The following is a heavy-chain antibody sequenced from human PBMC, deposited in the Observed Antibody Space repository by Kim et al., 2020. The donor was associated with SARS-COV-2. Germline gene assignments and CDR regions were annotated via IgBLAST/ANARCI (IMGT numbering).Heavy chain of an antibody. V-gene: IGHV3-23*05. Sequence: YADSVKSLFPVSRDITKDTLYLQMNSLRADDTALYYCAKHHPRSGGPTFDSWGQGTLVAVSS. CDR3: AKHHPRSGGPTFDS. J-gene: IGHJ4*02. D-gene: IGHD3-3*01.